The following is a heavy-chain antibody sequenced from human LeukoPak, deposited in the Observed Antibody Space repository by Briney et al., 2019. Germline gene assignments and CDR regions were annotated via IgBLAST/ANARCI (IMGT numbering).Heavy chain of an antibody. Sequence: PSETLSLTCTVSGGSISSGDYYWSWIRQPPGKGLEWIGYIYYSGSTYYNPSLKSRVTISVDTSKNQVSLKLNSVTAADTAVYYCARGTYDIDGGFDYWGQGTLVTVSS. CDR2: IYYSGST. V-gene: IGHV4-30-4*01. D-gene: IGHD3-22*01. J-gene: IGHJ4*02. CDR1: GGSISSGDYY. CDR3: ARGTYDIDGGFDY.